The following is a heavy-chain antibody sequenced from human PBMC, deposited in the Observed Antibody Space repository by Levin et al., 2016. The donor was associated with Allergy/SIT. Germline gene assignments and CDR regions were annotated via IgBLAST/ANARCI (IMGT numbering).Heavy chain of an antibody. J-gene: IGHJ4*02. CDR3: ASSVGGYGTGRFYFDY. CDR2: IIPLFGSA. D-gene: IGHD3/OR15-3a*01. Sequence: SVKVSCKASGGTFSSYAISWVRQAPGQGLEWMGAIIPLFGSASSAEKFQGRVTITADESTSTAYMGLSSLRSEDTAVYYCASSVGGYGTGRFYFDYWGQGTLVTVSS. CDR1: GGTFSSYA. V-gene: IGHV1-69*13.